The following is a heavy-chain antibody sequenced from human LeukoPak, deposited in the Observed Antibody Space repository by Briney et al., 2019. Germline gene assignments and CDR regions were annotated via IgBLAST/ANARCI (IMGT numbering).Heavy chain of an antibody. CDR1: GFTFSSYA. CDR3: ARDTGFVVVPAAPDY. D-gene: IGHD2-2*01. Sequence: PGGSLRLSCAASGFTFSSYAMHWVRQAPGKGLEWVAVISYDGSNKYYADSVKGRFTISRDNSKNTLYLQMNSLKAEDTAVYYCARDTGFVVVPAAPDYWGQGTLVTVSS. J-gene: IGHJ4*02. CDR2: ISYDGSNK. V-gene: IGHV3-30-3*01.